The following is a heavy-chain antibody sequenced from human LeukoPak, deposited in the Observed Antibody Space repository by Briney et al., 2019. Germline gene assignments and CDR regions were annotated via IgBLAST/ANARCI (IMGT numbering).Heavy chain of an antibody. V-gene: IGHV1-46*01. D-gene: IGHD1-26*01. CDR1: GYTFINYH. J-gene: IGHJ1*01. CDR2: INPTDGST. CDR3: ARRSGSPEYFQH. Sequence: ASVKVSCKASGYTFINYHMHWVRQAPGQGLGWMGIINPTDGSTSYAQKFQGRVTMTRNMSTSTVYMQLNSLGFEDTAVYFCARRSGSPEYFQHWGQGTLVTVSS.